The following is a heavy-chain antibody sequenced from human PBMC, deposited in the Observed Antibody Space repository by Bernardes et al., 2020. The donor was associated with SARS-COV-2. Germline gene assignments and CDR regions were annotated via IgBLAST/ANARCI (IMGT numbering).Heavy chain of an antibody. Sequence: SETLSLTCAVSGDSMSDDNWWSWVRQPPGQGLEWIGEIDRDGRTNYSPSLKSRVTISIDRSKRQLSLQLNSVNAADTAVYYCARAGYYCLDFGGQGILVTVSS. CDR2: IDRDGRT. CDR3: ARAGYYCLDF. CDR1: GDSMSDDNW. J-gene: IGHJ4*02. V-gene: IGHV4-4*02. D-gene: IGHD5-12*01.